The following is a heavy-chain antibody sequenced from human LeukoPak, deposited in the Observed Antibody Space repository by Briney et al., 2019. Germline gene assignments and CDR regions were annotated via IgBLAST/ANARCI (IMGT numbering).Heavy chain of an antibody. V-gene: IGHV4-59*12. D-gene: IGHD2-2*01. Sequence: PAETLSLTCTVSGGSISSYYWSWVRQPPGKGLEWIGYIYYSGSTNYNPSLKSRVTISVDPSKNQFSLKLSSVTAADTAVYYCARGTNGPLRQGWFDPWGQGTLVTVSS. CDR3: ARGTNGPLRQGWFDP. CDR1: GGSISSYY. J-gene: IGHJ5*02. CDR2: IYYSGST.